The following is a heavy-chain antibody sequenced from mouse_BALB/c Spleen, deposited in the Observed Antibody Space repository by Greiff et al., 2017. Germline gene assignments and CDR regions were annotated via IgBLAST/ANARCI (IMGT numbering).Heavy chain of an antibody. CDR3: ARRSGSSY. Sequence: DVKLQESGAELVKPGASVKLSCTASGFNIKDTYMHWVKQRPEQGLEWIGRIDPANGNTKYDPKFQGKATITADTSSNTAYLQLSSLTSEDTAVYYCARRSGSSYWGQGTTLTVSS. CDR2: IDPANGNT. V-gene: IGHV14-3*02. D-gene: IGHD1-1*01. J-gene: IGHJ2*01. CDR1: GFNIKDTY.